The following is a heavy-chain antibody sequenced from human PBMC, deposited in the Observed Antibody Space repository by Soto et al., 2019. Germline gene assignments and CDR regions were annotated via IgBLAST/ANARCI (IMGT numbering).Heavy chain of an antibody. D-gene: IGHD2-2*01. CDR1: EYSFGDYY. CDR2: INLNDGGT. J-gene: IGHJ4*02. V-gene: IGHV1-2*07. CDR3: VLDAPSHQSIFDR. Sequence: QVQLVQSGTAVKKPGASVKVSCKTSEYSFGDYYLHWVRQATEQGLEWMWWINLNDGGTNSPRKFQGRLTMTRYKSITTVYMELSRLRSDYTDVYFCVLDAPSHQSIFDRWGPGTLVTVSS.